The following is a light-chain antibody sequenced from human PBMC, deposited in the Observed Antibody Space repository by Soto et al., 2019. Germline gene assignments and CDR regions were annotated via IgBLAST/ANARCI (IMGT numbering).Light chain of an antibody. Sequence: EIGLTQSPATLSLSPGERAALSCMASQIVSSYLSWYQQKPGQAPRLLIYDASNRATGIPARFSGSGSGTDFTLTISSLEPEDFAVYYCQQRSNWPPWTFGQGTKVDIK. J-gene: IGKJ1*01. CDR3: QQRSNWPPWT. CDR1: QIVSSY. V-gene: IGKV3-11*01. CDR2: DAS.